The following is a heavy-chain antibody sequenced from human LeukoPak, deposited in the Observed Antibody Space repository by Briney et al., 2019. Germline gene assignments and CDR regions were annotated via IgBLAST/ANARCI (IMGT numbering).Heavy chain of an antibody. D-gene: IGHD6-6*01. CDR2: IIPILGIA. Sequence: ASVKVSCKASGGTLSSYAISWVRQAPGQGLEWMGRIIPILGIANYAQKFQGRVTITADKSTSTAYMELSSLRSEDTAVYYCASRSAGDAFDIWGQGTMVTVSS. J-gene: IGHJ3*02. CDR3: ASRSAGDAFDI. V-gene: IGHV1-69*04. CDR1: GGTLSSYA.